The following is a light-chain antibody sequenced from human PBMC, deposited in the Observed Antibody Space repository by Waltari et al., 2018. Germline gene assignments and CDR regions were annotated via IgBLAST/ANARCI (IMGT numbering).Light chain of an antibody. V-gene: IGLV7-46*01. J-gene: IGLJ3*02. CDR1: TGPVTNDHF. CDR2: DGT. CDR3: LLSYAGARV. Sequence: QAVVTQEPSLTVSPGGTVTLTCGSSTGPVTNDHFPYWFQQKPGQAPRALIYDGTNGGGGRKEGGEGDGVVVGAGSTLSGAQPEDETVYYCLLSYAGARVFGGGTKLTVL.